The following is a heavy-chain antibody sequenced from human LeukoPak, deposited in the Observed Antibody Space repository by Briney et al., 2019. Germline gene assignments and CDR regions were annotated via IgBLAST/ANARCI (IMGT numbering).Heavy chain of an antibody. CDR1: GYRFTEYW. Sequence: GESLKISCKGSGYRFTEYWIAWVRQMPGKGLEWMGIVYPSNSETRYSPSFHGQVTISADKSISTAYLQWSSLEASDTAMYFCARHRYSGSDTQGFDSWGQGTLVTVSS. J-gene: IGHJ4*02. CDR2: VYPSNSET. V-gene: IGHV5-51*01. CDR3: ARHRYSGSDTQGFDS. D-gene: IGHD5-12*01.